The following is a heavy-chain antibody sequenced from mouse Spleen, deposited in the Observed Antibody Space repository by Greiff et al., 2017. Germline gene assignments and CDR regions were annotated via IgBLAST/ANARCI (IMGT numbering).Heavy chain of an antibody. CDR2: ISSGGGNT. J-gene: IGHJ2*01. CDR1: GFTFSSYD. Sequence: EVNVVESGGGLVKLGGSLKLSCAASGFTFSSYDMSWVRQTPEKRLEWVATISSGGGNTYYPDSVKGRFTISRDNAKNTLYLKMSSLKSEDTAMYYCARQDYPFDYWGQGTTLTVSS. V-gene: IGHV5-9*04. D-gene: IGHD5-5*01. CDR3: ARQDYPFDY.